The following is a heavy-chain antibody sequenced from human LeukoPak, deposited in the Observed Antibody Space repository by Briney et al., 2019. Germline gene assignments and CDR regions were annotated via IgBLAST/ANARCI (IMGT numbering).Heavy chain of an antibody. CDR1: GGTFSSYA. V-gene: IGHV1-46*01. D-gene: IGHD3-22*01. CDR2: INPSGGST. J-gene: IGHJ4*02. Sequence: ASVKVSCKASGGTFSSYAISWVRQAPGQGLEWMGIINPSGGSTSYAQKFQGRVTMTRDTSTSTVYMELSSLRSEDTAVYYCARDPSEYYYDSSGYSPPDYWGQGTLVTVSS. CDR3: ARDPSEYYYDSSGYSPPDY.